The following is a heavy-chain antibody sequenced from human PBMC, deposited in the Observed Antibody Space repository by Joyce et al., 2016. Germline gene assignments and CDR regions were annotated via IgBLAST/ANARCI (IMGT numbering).Heavy chain of an antibody. CDR2: IYHSGNT. Sequence: QLLLQESGPGLVKTSQTLSLTCAVSGASFTTGGYAWNWIRQPPGKGLEWIGDIYHSGNTHCTPSLQSRVTISLDRSKSQFSLKLSSVTAADTAVYYCARAPRGPGYFDSWGQGTLDTVSS. D-gene: IGHD3-10*01. J-gene: IGHJ4*02. V-gene: IGHV4-30-2*01. CDR3: ARAPRGPGYFDS. CDR1: GASFTTGGYA.